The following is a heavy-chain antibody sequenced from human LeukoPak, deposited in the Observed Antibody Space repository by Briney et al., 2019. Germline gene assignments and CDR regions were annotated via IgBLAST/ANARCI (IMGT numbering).Heavy chain of an antibody. Sequence: ASVKVSCKVSGSTLTEFSIHWVRQAPGKAREGMGGFVPEDDETIYAQSFQGRVTMTEDTSTDTAYMELSSLRSEDTAMYYCATIAPGDLFDSWGQGTLVTVSS. D-gene: IGHD7-27*01. CDR2: FVPEDDET. J-gene: IGHJ4*02. V-gene: IGHV1-24*01. CDR1: GSTLTEFS. CDR3: ATIAPGDLFDS.